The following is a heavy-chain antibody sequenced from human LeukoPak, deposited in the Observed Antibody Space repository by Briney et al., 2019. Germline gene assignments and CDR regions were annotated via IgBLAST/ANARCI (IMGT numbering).Heavy chain of an antibody. D-gene: IGHD2-2*03. J-gene: IGHJ4*02. CDR2: ISYDGSNK. V-gene: IGHV3-30*18. Sequence: PGGSLRLSCAASGFTFSSYGMHWVRQAPGKGLEWVAVISYDGSNKYYADSVKGRFTISRDSSKNTLYLQMNSLRAEDTAVYYCAKSGYCSSTSCYGIDYWGQGTLVTVSS. CDR3: AKSGYCSSTSCYGIDY. CDR1: GFTFSSYG.